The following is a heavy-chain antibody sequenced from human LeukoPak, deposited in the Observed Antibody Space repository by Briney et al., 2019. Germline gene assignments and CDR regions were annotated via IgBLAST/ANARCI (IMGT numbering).Heavy chain of an antibody. D-gene: IGHD3-22*01. V-gene: IGHV4-30-4*08. Sequence: PSQTLSLTCTVSGGSISSGDYYWSWIRQPPGKGLEWIGDIYYSGSPYYNPSLKSRVTISVDTSKNQFSLKLSSVTAADTAVYYCARGAAIRYYYDSSGYYPFDYWGQGTLVTVSS. CDR2: IYYSGSP. CDR3: ARGAAIRYYYDSSGYYPFDY. CDR1: GGSISSGDYY. J-gene: IGHJ4*02.